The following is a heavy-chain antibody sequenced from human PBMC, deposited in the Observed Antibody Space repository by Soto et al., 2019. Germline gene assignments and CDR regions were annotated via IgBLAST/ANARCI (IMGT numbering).Heavy chain of an antibody. Sequence: PGESVKISCXGSGYGFTTYWIGWVRQMPGKGLEWMGIIYPGDSDTRYRPSFQGQVIISADKSISTAYLQWSSLKASDTAMYYCARHYYDSSDYYDFDYWGQGTLVTVSS. CDR3: ARHYYDSSDYYDFDY. V-gene: IGHV5-51*01. D-gene: IGHD3-22*01. CDR1: GYGFTTYW. J-gene: IGHJ4*02. CDR2: IYPGDSDT.